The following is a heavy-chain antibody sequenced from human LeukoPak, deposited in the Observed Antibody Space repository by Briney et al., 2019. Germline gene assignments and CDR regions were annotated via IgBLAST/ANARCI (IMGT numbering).Heavy chain of an antibody. CDR1: GGSISSYY. V-gene: IGHV4-4*07. CDR3: ARAPPGNPISLYYYYYMDV. Sequence: PSETLSLTCTVSGGSISSYYWSWIRQPAGKRLEWIGRIYTSGSTNYNPSLKSRVTMSVDTSKNQFSLKLSSVTAADTAVYYCARAPPGNPISLYYYYYMDVWGKGTTVTVSS. CDR2: IYTSGST. J-gene: IGHJ6*03. D-gene: IGHD4-23*01.